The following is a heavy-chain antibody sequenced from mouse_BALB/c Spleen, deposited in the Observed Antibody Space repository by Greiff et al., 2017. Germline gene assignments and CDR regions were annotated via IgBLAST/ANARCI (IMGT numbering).Heavy chain of an antibody. CDR1: GFTFSSFG. Sequence: DVMLVESGGGLVQPGGSRKLSCAASGFTFSSFGMHWVRQAPEKGLEWVAYISSGSSTIYYADTVKGRFTISRDNPKNTLFLQMTSLRSEDTAMYYCARSRYGNYDWYFDVWGAGTTVTVSS. D-gene: IGHD2-10*02. CDR2: ISSGSSTI. CDR3: ARSRYGNYDWYFDV. V-gene: IGHV5-17*02. J-gene: IGHJ1*01.